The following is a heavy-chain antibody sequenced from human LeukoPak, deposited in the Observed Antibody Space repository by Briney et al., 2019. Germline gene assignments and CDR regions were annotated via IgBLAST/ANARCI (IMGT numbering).Heavy chain of an antibody. CDR3: ARHVTYTAMVSDRSYYYYGMDV. J-gene: IGHJ6*02. D-gene: IGHD5-18*01. V-gene: IGHV5-51*01. CDR1: GYSFTSYW. CDR2: IYPGDSDT. Sequence: GESLKISCKGSGYSFTSYWIGWVRQMPGKGLEWMGIIYPGDSDTRYSPSFQGQVTISADKSISTAYLQWSSLKASDTAMYYCARHVTYTAMVSDRSYYYYGMDVWGQGTTVTVSS.